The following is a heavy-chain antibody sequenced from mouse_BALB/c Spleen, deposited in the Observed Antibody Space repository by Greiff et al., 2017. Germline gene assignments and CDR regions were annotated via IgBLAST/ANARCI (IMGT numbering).Heavy chain of an antibody. CDR3: ARHEDITPGGY. D-gene: IGHD1-1*01. V-gene: IGHV5-9-3*01. Sequence: EVQLVESGGGLVKPGGSLKLSCAASGFTFSSYAMSWVRQTPEKRLEWVATISSGGSYTYYPDSVKGRFTISRDNAKNTLYLQMSSLRSEDTAMYYCARHEDITPGGYWGQGTTLTVSS. CDR1: GFTFSSYA. CDR2: ISSGGSYT. J-gene: IGHJ2*01.